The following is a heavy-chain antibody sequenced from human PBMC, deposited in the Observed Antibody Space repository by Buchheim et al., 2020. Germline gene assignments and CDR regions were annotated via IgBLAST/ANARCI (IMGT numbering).Heavy chain of an antibody. Sequence: VQLVESGGGLVQPGGSLRLSCAASGFTFSSYEMNWVRQAPGKGLEWVSYIRSSGSTTYYADSVKGRFTISRDNAKNSLYLQMNSLRAEDTAFYYCAREYCSSTSCSYFDYWGQGTL. CDR1: GFTFSSYE. CDR3: AREYCSSTSCSYFDY. CDR2: IRSSGSTT. J-gene: IGHJ4*02. V-gene: IGHV3-48*03. D-gene: IGHD2-2*01.